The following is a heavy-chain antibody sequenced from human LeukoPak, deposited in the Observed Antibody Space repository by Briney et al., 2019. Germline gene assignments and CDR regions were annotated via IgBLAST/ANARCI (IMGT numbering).Heavy chain of an antibody. CDR2: INHSGST. D-gene: IGHD3-16*01. J-gene: IGHJ4*02. CDR1: GGSFSGYY. CDR3: ARGRPLGAADY. V-gene: IGHV4-34*01. Sequence: SETLSLTCAVYGGSFSGYYWSWIRQPPGKGLEWIGEINHSGSTNYNPSLKSRVTISVDTSKNQFSLKLSSVTAADTVVYYCARGRPLGAADYWGQGTLVTVSS.